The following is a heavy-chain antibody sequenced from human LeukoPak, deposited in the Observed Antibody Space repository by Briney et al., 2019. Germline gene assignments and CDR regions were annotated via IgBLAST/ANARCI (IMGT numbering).Heavy chain of an antibody. D-gene: IGHD3-3*01. Sequence: PGGSLRLSCAASGFTFSGSAMHWVRQASGKGLEWVGRIRSKASSYATAYAASVKGRFTISRDDSKNTAYLQMNSLKTEDTAVYYCTRLAYYDFWSGSPDAFDIWGQGTMVTVSS. V-gene: IGHV3-73*01. CDR1: GFTFSGSA. J-gene: IGHJ3*02. CDR2: IRSKASSYAT. CDR3: TRLAYYDFWSGSPDAFDI.